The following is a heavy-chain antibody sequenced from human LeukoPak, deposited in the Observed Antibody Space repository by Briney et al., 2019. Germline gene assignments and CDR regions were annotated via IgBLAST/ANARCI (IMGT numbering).Heavy chain of an antibody. CDR2: IAPSDSNT. V-gene: IGHV5-10-1*01. J-gene: IGHJ5*02. CDR1: GYSFPSYW. CDR3: VRQPPGVYDTTHNWFDP. Sequence: HGESLKISCKVSGYSFPSYWITWVRPVPGKGLEWMGRIAPSDSNTNYNPSFEGHVTMSVEKSITTVYLQWSSLKASDTAMYYCVRQPPGVYDTTHNWFDPGGQGTLVTVSS. D-gene: IGHD3-22*01.